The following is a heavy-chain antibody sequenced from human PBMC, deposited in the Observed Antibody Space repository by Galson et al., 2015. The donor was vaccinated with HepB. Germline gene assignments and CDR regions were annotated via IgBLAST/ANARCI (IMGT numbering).Heavy chain of an antibody. V-gene: IGHV3-48*02. D-gene: IGHD2-2*01. CDR1: GFTFSSYS. CDR2: ISSSSSTI. J-gene: IGHJ2*01. Sequence: SLRLSCAASGFTFSSYSMNWVRQAPGKGLEWVSYISSSSSTIYYADSVKGRFTISRDNAKNSLYLQMNSLRDEDTAVYYCARASGFSIVVVPAAMRYWYFDLWGRGTLVTVSS. CDR3: ARASGFSIVVVPAAMRYWYFDL.